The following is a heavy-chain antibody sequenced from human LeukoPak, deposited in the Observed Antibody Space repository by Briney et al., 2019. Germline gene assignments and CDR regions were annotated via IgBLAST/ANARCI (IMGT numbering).Heavy chain of an antibody. CDR1: GGTISSYY. D-gene: IGHD6-19*01. V-gene: IGHV4-59*08. CDR2: IHYSAST. J-gene: IGHJ4*02. CDR3: ARWYSSGWAFDY. Sequence: PSETLSLTCTVSGGTISSYYWNWIRQPPGKGLEWIRYIHYSASTKYNPSLKSRVTISVDTSKNQFSLKLSSVTAADTAVYYCARWYSSGWAFDYWGQGTLVTVSS.